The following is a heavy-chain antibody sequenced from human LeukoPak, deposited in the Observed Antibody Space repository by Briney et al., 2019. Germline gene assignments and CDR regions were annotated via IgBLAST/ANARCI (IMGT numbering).Heavy chain of an antibody. J-gene: IGHJ3*02. D-gene: IGHD3-3*01. CDR1: GGTFSSYA. V-gene: IGHV1-69*13. Sequence: SVKVSCKASGGTFSSYAISWVRQAPGQGLEWMGRIIPIFGTANYAQKFQGRVTITADESTSTAYMELSSLRSEDTAVYHCARARTYYDLWSGYATAFYIWGQGTMVTVSS. CDR3: ARARTYYDLWSGYATAFYI. CDR2: IIPIFGTA.